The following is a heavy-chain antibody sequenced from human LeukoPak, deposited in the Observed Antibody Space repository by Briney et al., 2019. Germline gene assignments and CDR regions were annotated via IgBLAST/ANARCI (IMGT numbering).Heavy chain of an antibody. V-gene: IGHV2-70*04. CDR3: ARSGELAANFDY. Sequence: SGPTLVNPTQTLTLTCTFSGFSLSTREMRVSWIRQPPGKALEWLARIEWDDDKFYSTSLKTRLTISKDTSKNQVVLTMTNMDPVDTATYYRARSGELAANFDYWGQGTLVTVSS. J-gene: IGHJ4*02. CDR1: GFSLSTREMR. CDR2: IEWDDDK. D-gene: IGHD3-10*01.